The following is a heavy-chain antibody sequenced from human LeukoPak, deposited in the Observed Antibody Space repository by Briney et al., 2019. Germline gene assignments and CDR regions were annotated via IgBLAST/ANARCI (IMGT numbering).Heavy chain of an antibody. J-gene: IGHJ3*02. CDR2: ISSSGST. CDR3: ARGPYSYDSSGAFDI. Sequence: SETLSLTCTVSGDSISSGDYYWSWIRQPAGKGLEWIGRISSSGSTNYNPSLKSRVTISVDTSKNQFSLKLSSVTAADTAVYFCARGPYSYDSSGAFDIWGQGTWSPSLQ. CDR1: GDSISSGDYY. D-gene: IGHD3-22*01. V-gene: IGHV4-61*02.